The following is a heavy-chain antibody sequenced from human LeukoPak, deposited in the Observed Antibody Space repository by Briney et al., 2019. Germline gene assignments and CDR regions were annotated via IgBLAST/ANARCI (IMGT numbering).Heavy chain of an antibody. J-gene: IGHJ4*02. Sequence: AETLSLTCTVSGGSISSSSYYWGWILQPPGKGLEWIGRIYYSGSTYYNPSLKSRVTISVDTSKNQFSLKLSSVTAADTAVYYCATDTSSSWYDFDYWGQGTLVTVSS. CDR2: IYYSGST. V-gene: IGHV4-39*01. CDR3: ATDTSSSWYDFDY. CDR1: GGSISSSSYY. D-gene: IGHD6-13*01.